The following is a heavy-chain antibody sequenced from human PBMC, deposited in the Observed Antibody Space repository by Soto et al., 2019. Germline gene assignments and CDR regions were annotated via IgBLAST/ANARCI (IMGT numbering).Heavy chain of an antibody. CDR3: ARALLWYGELSYERGYFSYGMDV. CDR1: GGSVSSGSYY. V-gene: IGHV4-61*01. D-gene: IGHD3-10*01. Sequence: PSETLSLTCTVSGGSVSSGSYYWSWIRQPPGEGLEWIGFIYYSGSTNYNPSLKSRVSISVDTSKNQFSLILSSVTAADTALYYCARALLWYGELSYERGYFSYGMDVWGQGTTVTVSS. J-gene: IGHJ6*02. CDR2: IYYSGST.